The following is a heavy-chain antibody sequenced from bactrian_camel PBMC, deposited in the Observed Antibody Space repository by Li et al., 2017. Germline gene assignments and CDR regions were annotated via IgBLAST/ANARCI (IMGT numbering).Heavy chain of an antibody. CDR2: IDTSGIE. V-gene: IGHV3S53*01. CDR1: LYAYSSNC. CDR3: AAVLRGRSDQFFSAAPRVGY. Sequence: HVQLVESGGGSVQAGGSLRLSCAASLYAYSSNCMGWFRQAPGKEREGVAAIDTSGIETYADSVRGRFVLSQDNNKTTLYLQMNSLEPEDTAIYYCAAVLRGRSDQFFSAAPRVGYFGPGTQVTVS. J-gene: IGHJ6*01. D-gene: IGHD3*01.